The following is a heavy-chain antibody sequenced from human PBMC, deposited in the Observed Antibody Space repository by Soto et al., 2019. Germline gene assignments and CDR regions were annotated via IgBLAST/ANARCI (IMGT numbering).Heavy chain of an antibody. V-gene: IGHV4-4*02. D-gene: IGHD1-1*01. CDR1: GGSISSSNW. CDR3: AGRHLNGDIDY. Sequence: PSEALSLSCAVSGGSISSSNWWSWVRQPPGKGLEWIGEIYHSGSTNYNPSLKSRVTISVDKSKNQFSLKLSSVTAADTAVYYCAGRHLNGDIDYWGQGTLVTVSS. CDR2: IYHSGST. J-gene: IGHJ4*02.